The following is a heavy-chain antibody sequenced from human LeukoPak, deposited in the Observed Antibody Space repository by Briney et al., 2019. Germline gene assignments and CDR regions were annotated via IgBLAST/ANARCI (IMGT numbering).Heavy chain of an antibody. Sequence: SETLSLTCTVSGGSISSYYWSWIRQPPGKGLEWIGYTYYSGSTNYNPSLKSRVTISVDTSKNQFSLKLSSVTAADTAVYYCAREPRGRDSGYDCWGQGTLVTVSS. CDR2: TYYSGST. V-gene: IGHV4-59*01. CDR1: GGSISSYY. CDR3: AREPRGRDSGYDC. J-gene: IGHJ4*02. D-gene: IGHD5-12*01.